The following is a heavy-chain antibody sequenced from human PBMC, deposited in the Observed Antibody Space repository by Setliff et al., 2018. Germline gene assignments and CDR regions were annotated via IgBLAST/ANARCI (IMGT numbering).Heavy chain of an antibody. J-gene: IGHJ3*01. D-gene: IGHD3-22*01. CDR1: GYSISNGFY. CDR2: LFDGGSA. CDR3: ARDPHYDPTYSLPGHAFDF. V-gene: IGHV4-38-2*02. Sequence: SETLSLTCAVSGYSISNGFYWGWIRQSPVKGLEWIGSLFDGGSAYYSPSLKSRASVSLDASKNQFALKLTSATAADTAVYYCARDPHYDPTYSLPGHAFDFWGQGIMVTVS.